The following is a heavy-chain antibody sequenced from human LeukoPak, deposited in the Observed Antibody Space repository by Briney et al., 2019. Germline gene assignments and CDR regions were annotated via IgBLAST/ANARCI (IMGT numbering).Heavy chain of an antibody. V-gene: IGHV3-30*02. Sequence: PGGSLRLSCAASGFTFSRYGMHWVRQAPGKGLEWVAYIRYDGGNKGYPDSVKGRFTISRDNAKNSLYLQMSSLRVEDTAVYYCTRDPRHFDSCGQGTLVTVSS. J-gene: IGHJ5*01. CDR3: TRDPRHFDS. CDR2: IRYDGGNK. CDR1: GFTFSRYG. D-gene: IGHD6-6*01.